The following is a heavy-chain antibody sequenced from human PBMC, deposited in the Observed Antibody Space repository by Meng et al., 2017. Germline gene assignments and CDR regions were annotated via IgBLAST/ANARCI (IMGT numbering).Heavy chain of an antibody. Sequence: SVKVSCKASGFTFTSSAVQWVRQARGQRLEWIGWIVVGSGNTNYAQKFQERVTITRDMSTSTAYMELSSLRSEETAVYYCAADPTYYYDSSGYQPSDYWGQGTLVTVSS. CDR3: AADPTYYYDSSGYQPSDY. V-gene: IGHV1-58*01. CDR1: GFTFTSSA. CDR2: IVVGSGNT. J-gene: IGHJ4*02. D-gene: IGHD3-22*01.